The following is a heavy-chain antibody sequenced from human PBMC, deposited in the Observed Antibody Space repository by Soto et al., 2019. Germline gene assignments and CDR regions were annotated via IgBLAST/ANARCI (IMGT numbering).Heavy chain of an antibody. D-gene: IGHD3-9*01. CDR2: IKQDGSEK. V-gene: IGHV3-7*01. CDR1: GFTFSSYW. CDR3: ARVYYDILTGYYKSAFDI. J-gene: IGHJ3*02. Sequence: PGGSLRLSCAASGFTFSSYWMSWVRQAPGKGLEWVANIKQDGSEKYYVDSVKGRFTISRDNAKSSLYLQMNSLRAEDTAVYYCARVYYDILTGYYKSAFDIWGQGTMVTVSS.